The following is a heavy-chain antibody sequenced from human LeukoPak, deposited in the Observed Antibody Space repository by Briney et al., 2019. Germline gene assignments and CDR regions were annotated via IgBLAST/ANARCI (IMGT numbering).Heavy chain of an antibody. V-gene: IGHV1-24*01. J-gene: IGHJ6*02. D-gene: IGHD3-3*01. Sequence: GASVKVSCKVSGYTLTELSMHWVRQAPGKGLEWMGGFDPEDGETIYAQKFQGRVTMTEDTSTGTAYMELSSLRSEDTAVYYCAACPRSGYYDGDYYYYGMDVWGQGTTVTVSS. CDR2: FDPEDGET. CDR1: GYTLTELS. CDR3: AACPRSGYYDGDYYYYGMDV.